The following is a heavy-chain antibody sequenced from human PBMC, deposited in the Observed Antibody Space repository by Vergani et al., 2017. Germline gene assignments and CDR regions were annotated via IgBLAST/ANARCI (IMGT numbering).Heavy chain of an antibody. J-gene: IGHJ4*02. CDR1: GYTFTGYY. CDR3: ARVSSSWYRGGKLFDY. D-gene: IGHD6-13*01. CDR2: INPNSGGT. Sequence: QVQLVQSGAEVKKPGASVKVSCKASGYTFTGYYMHWVRQAPGQGLEWMGWINPNSGGTNYAQKFQGRVTMTRDTSISTAYMELSRLRSDDTAVYYCARVSSSWYRGGKLFDYWGQGTLVTVSS. V-gene: IGHV1-2*02.